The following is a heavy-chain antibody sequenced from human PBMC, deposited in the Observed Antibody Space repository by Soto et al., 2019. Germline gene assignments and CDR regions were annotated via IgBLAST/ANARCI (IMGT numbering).Heavy chain of an antibody. CDR3: ASDSRRDPIDY. CDR1: GFTFSRYS. J-gene: IGHJ4*02. V-gene: IGHV3-48*01. Sequence: PGRSLRLSCAASGFTFSRYSMNWGRQAPGKVLEWVSYISSSSSTIYYADSVKGRFTISRDNAKNSLYLQMNSLRAEDTAVYYCASDSRRDPIDYWGQGSPDTVSS. CDR2: ISSSSSTI.